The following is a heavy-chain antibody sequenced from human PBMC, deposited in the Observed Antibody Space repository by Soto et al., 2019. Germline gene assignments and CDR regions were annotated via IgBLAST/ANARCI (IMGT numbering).Heavy chain of an antibody. D-gene: IGHD3-10*01. Sequence: QVQLVQSGAEVKKPGASVKVSCKASGYTFTSYGISWVRQAPGQGLEWMGWISAYNGNTNYAQKFQGRVTMTKDTSTSTAYMELRSLRSNDTAVYYWARDIFWGDFGESNWRDPWGQGTLVTVSS. CDR2: ISAYNGNT. CDR3: ARDIFWGDFGESNWRDP. J-gene: IGHJ5*02. V-gene: IGHV1-18*01. CDR1: GYTFTSYG.